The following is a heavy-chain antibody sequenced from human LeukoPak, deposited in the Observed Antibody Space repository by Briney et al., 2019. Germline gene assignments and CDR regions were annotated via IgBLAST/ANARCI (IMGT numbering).Heavy chain of an antibody. CDR3: AKMKGITMVRGTFDY. CDR2: ISGSGGNT. D-gene: IGHD3-10*01. CDR1: GFTFSSYA. V-gene: IGHV3-23*01. Sequence: PGGSLRLSCAASGFTFSSYAMTWVRQAPGKGLEWVSSISGSGGNTYYADSVKGRFTISRDNSNNTLYLQMSSLRAEDTAVYYCAKMKGITMVRGTFDYWGQGTLVTVSS. J-gene: IGHJ4*02.